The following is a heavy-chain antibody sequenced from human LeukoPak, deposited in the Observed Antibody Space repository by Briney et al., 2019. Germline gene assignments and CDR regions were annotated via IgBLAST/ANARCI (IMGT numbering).Heavy chain of an antibody. D-gene: IGHD2/OR15-2a*01. CDR3: AGGPKRFSTMYYFDY. CDR1: GGSISSSSYY. V-gene: IGHV4-61*01. J-gene: IGHJ4*02. CDR2: IYYSGST. Sequence: SETLSLTCTVSGGSISSSSYYWSWIRQPPGKGLEWIGCIYYSGSTNYNPSLKSRVTISVDTSKNQFSLKLSSVTAADTAVYYCAGGPKRFSTMYYFDYWGQGTLVTVSS.